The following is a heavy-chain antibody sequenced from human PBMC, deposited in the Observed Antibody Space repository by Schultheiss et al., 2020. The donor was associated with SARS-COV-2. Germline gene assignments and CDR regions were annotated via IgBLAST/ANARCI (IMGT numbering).Heavy chain of an antibody. CDR3: ARGFYGDPSFDY. CDR1: GFTVSSNY. V-gene: IGHV3-66*01. CDR2: IYSGGST. D-gene: IGHD4-17*01. Sequence: GASLKISCAASGFTVSSNYMSWVRQAPGKGLEWVSVIYSGGSTYYADSVKGRFTISRDNSKNTLYLQMNSLRAEDTAVYYCARGFYGDPSFDYWGQGTLVTVSS. J-gene: IGHJ4*02.